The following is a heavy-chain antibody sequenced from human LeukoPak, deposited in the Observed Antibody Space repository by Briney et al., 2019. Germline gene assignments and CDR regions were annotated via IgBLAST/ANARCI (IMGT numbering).Heavy chain of an antibody. V-gene: IGHV3-23*01. CDR3: AKDLFYYYDSSGYYYPDAFDI. CDR1: GFTFSSYA. J-gene: IGHJ3*02. Sequence: GGSLRLSCAASGFTFSSYAMSWVRQAPGKGLERVSAISGSGGSTYYADSVKGRFTISRDNSKNTLYLQMNSLRAEDTAVYYCAKDLFYYYDSSGYYYPDAFDIWGQGTMVTVSS. CDR2: ISGSGGST. D-gene: IGHD3-22*01.